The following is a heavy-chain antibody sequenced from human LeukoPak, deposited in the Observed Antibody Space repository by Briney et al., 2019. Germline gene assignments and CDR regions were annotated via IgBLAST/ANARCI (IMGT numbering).Heavy chain of an antibody. J-gene: IGHJ2*01. V-gene: IGHV4-34*01. CDR1: GGSFSGYY. CDR3: ASLVIPSSSWYASRYFDL. CDR2: INHSGST. Sequence: PSETLSLTCAVYGGSFSGYYWSWLRQPPGKGLEWIGEINHSGSTNYNPSLKSRVTISVDTSKNQFSLKLSSVTAADTAVYYCASLVIPSSSWYASRYFDLWGRGTLVTVSS. D-gene: IGHD6-13*01.